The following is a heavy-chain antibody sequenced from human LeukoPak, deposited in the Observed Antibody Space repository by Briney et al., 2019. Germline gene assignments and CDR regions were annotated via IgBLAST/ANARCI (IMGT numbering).Heavy chain of an antibody. CDR1: GFTVSSNY. CDR2: ISSSGSTI. Sequence: PGGSLRLSCAASGFTVSSNYMSWVRQAPGKGLEWVSYISSSGSTIYYADSVKGRFTISRDNAKDSLYLQMNSLRAEDTAVYYCAELGITMIGGVWGKGTTVTISS. J-gene: IGHJ6*04. D-gene: IGHD3-10*02. V-gene: IGHV3-11*04. CDR3: AELGITMIGGV.